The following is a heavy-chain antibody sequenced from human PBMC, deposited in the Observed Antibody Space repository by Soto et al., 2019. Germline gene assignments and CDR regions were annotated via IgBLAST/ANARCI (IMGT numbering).Heavy chain of an antibody. Sequence: LRLSCAASRFTFSNYRMNWVRQAPGKGLEWISYISSNSKTKNYADSVKGRFTISRDNAKNSLYLQMNSLRDEDTAVYYCARDPGFYDSSGYFYGYGLDIWGQGTMVTVSS. CDR1: RFTFSNYR. CDR3: ARDPGFYDSSGYFYGYGLDI. CDR2: ISSNSKTK. J-gene: IGHJ3*02. D-gene: IGHD3-22*01. V-gene: IGHV3-48*02.